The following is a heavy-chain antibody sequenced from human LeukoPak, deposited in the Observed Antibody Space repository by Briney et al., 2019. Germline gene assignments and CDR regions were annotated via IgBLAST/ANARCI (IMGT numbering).Heavy chain of an antibody. D-gene: IGHD3-22*01. J-gene: IGHJ4*02. CDR3: ASHYDSSGHDGYFDY. CDR1: GGSISSYY. V-gene: IGHV4-59*01. Sequence: PSETLSLTCTVSGGSISSYYWSWIRQPPGKGLEWIGYIYYSGSTNYNPSLKSRVTISVDTSKNQFSLKLSSVTAADTAVCYCASHYDSSGHDGYFDYWGQGTLVTVSS. CDR2: IYYSGST.